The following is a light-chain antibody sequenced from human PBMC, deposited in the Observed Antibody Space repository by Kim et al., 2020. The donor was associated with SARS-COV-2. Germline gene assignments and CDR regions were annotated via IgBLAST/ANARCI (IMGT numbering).Light chain of an antibody. J-gene: IGKJ1*01. CDR1: QSISSY. CDR3: QQSHSAPWT. Sequence: DIQMTQSPSSLSTSVGDRVTITCRASQSISSYLNWYQQKPGKAPKLLIYAAFSLQSGVPSRFSGSGSGTDFTLTINSLQPGDFATYYCQQSHSAPWTFGQGTKVDIK. V-gene: IGKV1-39*01. CDR2: AAF.